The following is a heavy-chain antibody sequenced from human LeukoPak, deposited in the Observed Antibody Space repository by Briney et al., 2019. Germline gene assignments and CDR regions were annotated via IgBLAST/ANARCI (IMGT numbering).Heavy chain of an antibody. Sequence: GGSLRLSCAASGFTFSTYWMSWVRQAPGKGLEWVAVVGDTGAAKYYADSVRGRFTISRDNSDNTLYLQMNSLRAEDTAVYYCARDFVDYWGQGTLVTVSS. CDR2: VGDTGAAK. J-gene: IGHJ4*02. CDR3: ARDFVDY. CDR1: GFTFSTYW. V-gene: IGHV3-23*01.